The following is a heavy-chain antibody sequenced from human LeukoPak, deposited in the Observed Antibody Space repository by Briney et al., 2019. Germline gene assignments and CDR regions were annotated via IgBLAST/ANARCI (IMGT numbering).Heavy chain of an antibody. CDR2: IYSGGST. V-gene: IGHV3-53*01. J-gene: IGHJ3*02. CDR1: GFTVNDNY. CDR3: ARIYDSSGYYYSDAFDI. Sequence: GGSLRLSCAASGFTVNDNYMSWVRQAPGKGLEWVSVIYSGGSTYYADSVKGRFTISRDNSKNTLYLQMNSLRAEDTAVYYCARIYDSSGYYYSDAFDIWGQGTMVTVSS. D-gene: IGHD3-22*01.